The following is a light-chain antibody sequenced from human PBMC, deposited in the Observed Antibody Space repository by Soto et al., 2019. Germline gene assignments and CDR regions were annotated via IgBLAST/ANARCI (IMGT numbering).Light chain of an antibody. J-gene: IGLJ2*01. V-gene: IGLV2-14*02. CDR3: ASYTSSSTSVI. CDR1: RSDVGSFNL. Sequence: QSVLTQPASVTGSPGQSITISCTGTRSDVGSFNLVSWYQQHPGKAPKLMIYEGTKRPSGVSNRFSGSKSGNTASLTISGLQAEDEADYYCASYTSSSTSVIFGRGTKLTVL. CDR2: EGT.